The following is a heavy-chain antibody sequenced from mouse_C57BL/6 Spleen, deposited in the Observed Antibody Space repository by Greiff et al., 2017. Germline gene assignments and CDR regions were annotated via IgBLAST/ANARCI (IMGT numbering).Heavy chain of an antibody. J-gene: IGHJ3*01. CDR3: ARSGDGYDGFAY. CDR1: GYAFSSSW. Sequence: VQLQQSGPELVKPGASVKISCKASGYAFSSSWMNWVKQRPGKGLEWIGRIYPGDGDTNYNGKFKGKATLTADKSSSTAYMQLSSLTSEDSAVYFCARSGDGYDGFAYWGQGTLVTVSA. V-gene: IGHV1-82*01. D-gene: IGHD2-2*01. CDR2: IYPGDGDT.